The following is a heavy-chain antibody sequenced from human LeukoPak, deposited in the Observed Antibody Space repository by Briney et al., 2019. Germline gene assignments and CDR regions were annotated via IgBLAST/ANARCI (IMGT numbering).Heavy chain of an antibody. V-gene: IGHV4-31*03. J-gene: IGHJ4*02. CDR2: IYNSGNT. D-gene: IGHD4-17*01. Sequence: SETLSLTCTVSDGAISGGGYYWTWIRQHPGKGLEWIGYIYNSGNTYYNPSLKSRVAISVGTSKNQFSLKLNSVTAADTAVYYCARVAPYGDYTAIRYYFDYWGQGTLVTVSS. CDR3: ARVAPYGDYTAIRYYFDY. CDR1: DGAISGGGYY.